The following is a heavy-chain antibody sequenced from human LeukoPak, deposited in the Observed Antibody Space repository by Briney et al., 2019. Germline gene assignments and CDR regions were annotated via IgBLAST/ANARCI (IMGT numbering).Heavy chain of an antibody. D-gene: IGHD2-15*01. J-gene: IGHJ5*02. CDR2: INHSGST. Sequence: SETLSLTCAVYGGSFSGYYWSWIRQPPGKGLEWIGEINHSGSTNYNPSLKSRVTISVDTSKNQFSLKLSSVTAADTAVYYCARRDCSGGSCYSDSRRRSWFDPWGQGTLVTVSS. V-gene: IGHV4-34*01. CDR3: ARRDCSGGSCYSDSRRRSWFDP. CDR1: GGSFSGYY.